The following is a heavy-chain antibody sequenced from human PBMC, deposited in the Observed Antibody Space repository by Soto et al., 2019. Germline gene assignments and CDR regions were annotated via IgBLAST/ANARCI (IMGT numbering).Heavy chain of an antibody. CDR1: GGSLSSSAYS. Sequence: LSLTCAVSGGSLSSSAYSWSWIRQPPGKGLEWIGFIYQSGSTYYNPSLKSRVTMSLDRPKNQFSLKLSSVTAADTAVYYCARELLFYDSDGFSWDDALDIWGQGTMVTV. V-gene: IGHV4-30-2*01. CDR3: ARELLFYDSDGFSWDDALDI. D-gene: IGHD3-22*01. J-gene: IGHJ3*02. CDR2: IYQSGST.